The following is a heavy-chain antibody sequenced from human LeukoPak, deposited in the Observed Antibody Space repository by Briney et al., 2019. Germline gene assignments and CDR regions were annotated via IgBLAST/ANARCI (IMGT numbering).Heavy chain of an antibody. D-gene: IGHD3-10*01. CDR2: IYPDSGGT. CDR1: GYTFTDYY. V-gene: IGHV1-2*02. J-gene: IGHJ4*02. Sequence: GSLKVSCKASGYTFTDYYMHWVRQAPGHGLEWMGWIYPDSGGTNYAQKFQGRVTMTRDTSISRAYMGLSRLTSDDTAVYYCARGRSDYYLDSWGQGTLVTVSS. CDR3: ARGRSDYYLDS.